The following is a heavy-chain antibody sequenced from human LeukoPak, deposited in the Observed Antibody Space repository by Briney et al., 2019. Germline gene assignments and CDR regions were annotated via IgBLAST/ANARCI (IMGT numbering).Heavy chain of an antibody. V-gene: IGHV1-69*01. J-gene: IGHJ5*02. D-gene: IGHD5-12*01. CDR3: ARGPLEWLRSNWFDP. CDR2: IIPIFGTA. Sequence: SVTVSCKASGGTFSSYAISWVRQAPGQGLEWMGGIIPIFGTANYAQKFQGRVTITADESTSTAYMELSSLRSEDTAVYYCARGPLEWLRSNWFDPWGQGTLVTVSS. CDR1: GGTFSSYA.